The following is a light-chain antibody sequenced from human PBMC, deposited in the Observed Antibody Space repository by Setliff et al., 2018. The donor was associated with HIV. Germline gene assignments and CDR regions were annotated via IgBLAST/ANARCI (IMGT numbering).Light chain of an antibody. V-gene: IGLV2-11*01. CDR2: DVT. CDR1: SSDVGGYDS. CDR3: GSYADSYISHYV. J-gene: IGLJ1*01. Sequence: QSALAQPRSVSGSPGQSVTISCTGSSSDVGGYDSVSWYQQHPDKAPKLMIYDVTKRPSGVPDRFSGSKSGNTASLTISGLQADDEADYYCGSYADSYISHYVLGTGTKVTV.